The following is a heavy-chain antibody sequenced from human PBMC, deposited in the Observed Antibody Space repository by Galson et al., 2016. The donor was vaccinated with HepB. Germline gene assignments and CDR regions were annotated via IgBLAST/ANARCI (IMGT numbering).Heavy chain of an antibody. J-gene: IGHJ4*01. D-gene: IGHD3-22*01. CDR2: YDGSDK. Sequence: YDGSDKSYANSVKGRFTISRDNSKNTLYLQMNSLRAEDTAVYYCARDPASYRSGYSMFDYWGQGTLVTVSS. V-gene: IGHV3-33*01. CDR3: ARDPASYRSGYSMFDY.